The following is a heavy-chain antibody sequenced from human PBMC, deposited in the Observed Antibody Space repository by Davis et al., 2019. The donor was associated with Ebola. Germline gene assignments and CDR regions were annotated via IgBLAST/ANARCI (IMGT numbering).Heavy chain of an antibody. CDR2: IKQDGSEK. CDR1: GFTFSSYW. CDR3: ARGGYSYGTDY. D-gene: IGHD5-18*01. V-gene: IGHV3-7*01. Sequence: GESLKISCAASGFTFSSYWMSWVRQAPGKGLEWVANIKQDGSEKYYVDSVKGRFTISRDNAKNSLYLQMNSLRAEDTAVYYYARGGYSYGTDYWGQGTLVTVSS. J-gene: IGHJ4*02.